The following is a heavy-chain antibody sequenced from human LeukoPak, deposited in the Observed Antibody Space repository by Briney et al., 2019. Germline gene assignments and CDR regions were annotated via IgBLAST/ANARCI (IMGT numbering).Heavy chain of an antibody. V-gene: IGHV4-39*01. CDR1: GNSISSGDYY. J-gene: IGHJ6*04. Sequence: SETLSLTCTVSGNSISSGDYYWSWIRQPAGKGLEWIGSIYYSGSTYYNPSLKSRVTISVDTSKNQFSLKLSSVTAADTAVYYCAETTGMDVWGKGTTVTISS. CDR2: IYYSGST. D-gene: IGHD1-14*01. CDR3: AETTGMDV.